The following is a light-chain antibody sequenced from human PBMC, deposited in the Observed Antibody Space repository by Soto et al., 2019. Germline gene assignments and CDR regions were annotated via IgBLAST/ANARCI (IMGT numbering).Light chain of an antibody. CDR3: QHADSFPPIT. V-gene: IGKV1-12*01. CDR1: EDISTW. Sequence: DIQMTQSPSSVSASVGDRVTITCRSSEDISTWLAWYQQKPGKAPKLLIYAASSLQSGVPSRFSGSGSGTDFTLTISSLQPEDFATYYCQHADSFPPITFRQGTRLGIK. CDR2: AAS. J-gene: IGKJ5*01.